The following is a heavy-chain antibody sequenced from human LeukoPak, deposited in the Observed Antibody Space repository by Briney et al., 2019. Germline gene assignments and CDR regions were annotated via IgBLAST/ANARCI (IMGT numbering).Heavy chain of an antibody. CDR1: GFTFSSYS. CDR3: ARGRITIFGVAPVAAFDI. V-gene: IGHV3-21*01. J-gene: IGHJ3*02. D-gene: IGHD3-3*01. CDR2: ISSSSSYI. Sequence: PGGSLRLSCPASGFTFSSYSMNWVRQVPGKGLEWVSSISSSSSYIYYADSVKGRFTISRDNAKNSLYLQMNSLRAEDTAVYYCARGRITIFGVAPVAAFDIWGQGTMVTVSS.